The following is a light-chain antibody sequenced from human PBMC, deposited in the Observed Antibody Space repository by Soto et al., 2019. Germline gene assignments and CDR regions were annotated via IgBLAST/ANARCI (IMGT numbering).Light chain of an antibody. CDR3: RSYTSSSTLL. J-gene: IGLJ2*01. V-gene: IGLV2-14*01. CDR1: SNDIGGYNY. Sequence: QSVLTQPASVSGSPGQSITFSCTGTSNDIGGYNYVSGYQQHPGKAPKLMIFDVSNRPSGVSYRFSGSKSGNTASLTISGLQAEDEADYYCRSYTSSSTLLFGGGTKLTVL. CDR2: DVS.